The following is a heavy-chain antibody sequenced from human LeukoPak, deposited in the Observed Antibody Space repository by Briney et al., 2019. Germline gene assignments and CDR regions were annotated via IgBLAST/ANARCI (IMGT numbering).Heavy chain of an antibody. CDR2: IKSKTDGGTT. Sequence: GGSLRLSCAASGFTFSNAWMSWVRQAPGKGLEWVGRIKSKTDGGTTDYAAPVKGRFTISRDDSKNTLYLQMNSLKTEDTAVYYCTTDGGSPYGDNFDYWGQGTLVTVPS. CDR3: TTDGGSPYGDNFDY. D-gene: IGHD4-17*01. V-gene: IGHV3-15*01. J-gene: IGHJ4*02. CDR1: GFTFSNAW.